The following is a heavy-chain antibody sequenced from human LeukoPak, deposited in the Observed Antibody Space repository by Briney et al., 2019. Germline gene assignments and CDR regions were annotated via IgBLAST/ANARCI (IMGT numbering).Heavy chain of an antibody. Sequence: VASVKVSRKASGYTFTSYGISWVRQAPGQGLEWMGWISAYNGNTNYAQKLQGRVTMTTDTSTSTAYMELRSLRSDDTAVYYCARHSRDYGSGSYWDYWGQGTLVTVSS. J-gene: IGHJ4*02. CDR1: GYTFTSYG. D-gene: IGHD3-10*01. V-gene: IGHV1-18*01. CDR2: ISAYNGNT. CDR3: ARHSRDYGSGSYWDY.